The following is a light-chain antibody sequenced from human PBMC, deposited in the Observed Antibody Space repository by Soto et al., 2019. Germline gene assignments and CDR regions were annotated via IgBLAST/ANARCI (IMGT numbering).Light chain of an antibody. CDR1: QSVRNN. Sequence: IVLAQFPGSLSVSPGERATLLFRASQSVRNNLAWYQQKPGQAPRLLIYGVSTRATGVPARFSGSGSGTDFTLTISSLQPEDFAVYYCHQYDNWWTFGQGTKVDIK. J-gene: IGKJ1*01. V-gene: IGKV3-15*01. CDR3: HQYDNWWT. CDR2: GVS.